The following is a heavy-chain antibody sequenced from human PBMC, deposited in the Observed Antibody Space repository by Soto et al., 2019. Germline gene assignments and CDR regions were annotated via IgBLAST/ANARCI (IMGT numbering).Heavy chain of an antibody. CDR3: ERESGGATATLDYYYFYMDV. CDR1: GYSFTSKA. CDR2: INADGGDT. V-gene: IGHV1-2*02. D-gene: IGHD5-12*01. J-gene: IGHJ6*03. Sequence: APAKLSCKASGYSFTSKAISSPQHAPGQGLEWMGWINADGGDTKYAQKFQGRVTVTRDTSIRTVYMELSSLRSDDTAVYYCERESGGATATLDYYYFYMDVWGKGTTVTV.